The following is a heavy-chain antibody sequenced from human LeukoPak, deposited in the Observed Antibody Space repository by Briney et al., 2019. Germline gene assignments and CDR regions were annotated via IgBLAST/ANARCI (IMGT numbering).Heavy chain of an antibody. J-gene: IGHJ4*02. CDR3: ARSLIGASEDY. D-gene: IGHD3-22*01. V-gene: IGHV3-11*04. CDR1: GFRFDSFY. Sequence: PGGSLRLSCAASGFRFDSFYMGWIRQVPGKGLDYIALISASGAVPYYAESVKGRFTISRDNAKNSVSLQMNSLSADDTAVYYCARSLIGASEDYWGQGTLVTVSS. CDR2: ISASGAVP.